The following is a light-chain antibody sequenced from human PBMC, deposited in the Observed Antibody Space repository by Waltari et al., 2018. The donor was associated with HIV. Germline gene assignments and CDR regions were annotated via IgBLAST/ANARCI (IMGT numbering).Light chain of an antibody. V-gene: IGKV3-11*01. CDR2: DAS. Sequence: EIVMTQSPAALSVFLGESVTLSCRASQSVKSDLAWYQKKPGQAPRLLIYDASKRATGIAARFGGSGSGTDFTLTISSLEPEDFAVYYCQQHSTWPRTFGGGTKVELK. CDR3: QQHSTWPRT. J-gene: IGKJ4*02. CDR1: QSVKSD.